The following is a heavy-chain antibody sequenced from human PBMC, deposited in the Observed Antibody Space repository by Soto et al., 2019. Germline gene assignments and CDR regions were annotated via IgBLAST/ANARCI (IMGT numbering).Heavy chain of an antibody. CDR1: GDSISSYY. CDR3: ALRSMAVVPEY. Sequence: QVQLQESGPGLVKPSETLSLTCAVSGDSISSYYCMWIRQPPGKGLESIGYLYYGRSANYNPSLKRRVTLSVDTSTIQCSLPLSSMTAADTAVNYCALRSMAVVPEYWGQGTLVTVSS. D-gene: IGHD3-22*01. CDR2: LYYGRSA. J-gene: IGHJ4*02. V-gene: IGHV4-59*01.